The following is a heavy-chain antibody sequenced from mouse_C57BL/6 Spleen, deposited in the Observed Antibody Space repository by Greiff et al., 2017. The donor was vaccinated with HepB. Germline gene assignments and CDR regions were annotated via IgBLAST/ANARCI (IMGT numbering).Heavy chain of an antibody. Sequence: EVMLVESGGGLVKPGGSLKISCAASGFTFSSYAMSWVRQTPEKRLEWVATISDGGSYTYYPDNVKGRFTISRDNAKNNLYLQMSHLKSEDTAMYYCARNCNSFAYWGQGTLVTVSS. CDR2: ISDGGSYT. D-gene: IGHD2-1*01. V-gene: IGHV5-4*03. CDR1: GFTFSSYA. CDR3: ARNCNSFAY. J-gene: IGHJ3*01.